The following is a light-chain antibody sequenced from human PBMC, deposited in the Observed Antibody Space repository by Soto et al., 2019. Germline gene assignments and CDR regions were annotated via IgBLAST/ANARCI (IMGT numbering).Light chain of an antibody. Sequence: ILVTQSPAALSLSPGERATLSCRASQSVSSYLAWYQQKPGQAPRLLIFDASNRATGIPDRFSGSGSGTDFTLTISSLEPEDFAVYYCQQRSNWPPITFGQGTRLEIK. CDR2: DAS. CDR3: QQRSNWPPIT. J-gene: IGKJ5*01. CDR1: QSVSSY. V-gene: IGKV3-11*01.